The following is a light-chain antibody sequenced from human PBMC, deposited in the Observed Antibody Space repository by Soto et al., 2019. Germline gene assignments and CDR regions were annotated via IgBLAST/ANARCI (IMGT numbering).Light chain of an antibody. CDR3: QQLKAYSHS. CDR1: QSVRSN. V-gene: IGKV3-15*01. Sequence: EIVMTLSPDTLSVSPGERATLSCLASQSVRSNLAWYQQKPGQAPRPLIYGASTRATGIPARFSGSGSGTEFTLTVSSLQPEYVATYYCQQLKAYSHSFGGGTKVDIK. CDR2: GAS. J-gene: IGKJ4*01.